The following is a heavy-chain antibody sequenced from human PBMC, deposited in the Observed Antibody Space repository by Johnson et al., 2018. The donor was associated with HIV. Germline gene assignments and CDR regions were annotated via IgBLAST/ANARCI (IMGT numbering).Heavy chain of an antibody. V-gene: IGHV3-30*02. Sequence: VESGGGVVQPGTSMRLSCAASGFTFSSYGMHWVRQAPGKGLEWVAFILYDGSNKYYADYVKGRFTISRDNSKNTLYLQMNSLRAEDTAVYYCAKGPILDDGFDIWGQGTMVTVSS. CDR2: ILYDGSNK. D-gene: IGHD3-3*01. CDR3: AKGPILDDGFDI. CDR1: GFTFSSYG. J-gene: IGHJ3*02.